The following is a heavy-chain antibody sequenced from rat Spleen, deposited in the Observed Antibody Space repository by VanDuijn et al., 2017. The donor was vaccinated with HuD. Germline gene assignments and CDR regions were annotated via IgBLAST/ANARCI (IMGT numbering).Heavy chain of an antibody. J-gene: IGHJ2*01. Sequence: VQLKESGPGLVQPSQTLSLTCTVSGFSLTSYHVSWVRQPPGKGLEWVAYISYDGGSTYYRDSVKGRFTISRDNAKSTLYLQMDSLRSEDTATYYCTRHPDYSNYFDYWGQGVMVTVSS. CDR2: ISYDGGST. CDR3: TRHPDYSNYFDY. D-gene: IGHD1-1*01. V-gene: IGHV5-29*01. CDR1: GFSLTSYH.